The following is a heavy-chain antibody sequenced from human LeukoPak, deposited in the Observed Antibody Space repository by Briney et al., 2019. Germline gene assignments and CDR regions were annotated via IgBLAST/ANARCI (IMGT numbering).Heavy chain of an antibody. V-gene: IGHV1-46*01. Sequence: GASVKVSCKASGYTFTSYYMHWVRQAPGQGLEWMGIINPSGGSTNYAQKFQGRVTITADESTSTAYMELSSLRSEDTAVYYCAREALVGLVRFYFDYWGQGTLVTVSS. D-gene: IGHD6-19*01. CDR1: GYTFTSYY. CDR2: INPSGGST. J-gene: IGHJ4*02. CDR3: AREALVGLVRFYFDY.